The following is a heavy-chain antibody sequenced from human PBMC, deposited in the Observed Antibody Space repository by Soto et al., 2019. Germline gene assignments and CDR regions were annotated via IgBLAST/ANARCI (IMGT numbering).Heavy chain of an antibody. CDR3: ARDSRDKKGGMDV. CDR2: INSDGRST. J-gene: IGHJ6*02. CDR1: GFPFSSYW. V-gene: IGHV3-74*01. Sequence: EVQLVESGGGLVQPGGSLRLSCAASGFPFSSYWMHCVRQAPGKGLVWVSRINSDGRSTSYADSVKGRFTISRDNAKNRLYLQMNSLRAEETAVYYCARDSRDKKGGMDVWGQGTTVTVSS.